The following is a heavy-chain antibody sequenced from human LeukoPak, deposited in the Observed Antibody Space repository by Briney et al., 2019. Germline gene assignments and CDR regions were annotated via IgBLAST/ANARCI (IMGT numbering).Heavy chain of an antibody. J-gene: IGHJ5*02. D-gene: IGHD5-12*01. CDR2: IIPIFGTA. CDR3: ASLRGYSGYARFDP. CDR1: GGTFSRYA. Sequence: ASVKVSCKASGGTFSRYAISWVRQAPGQGLEWMGGIIPIFGTANYAQKFQGRVTITTDESTSTAYMELSSLRSEDTAVYYCASLRGYSGYARFDPWGQGTLVTVSS. V-gene: IGHV1-69*05.